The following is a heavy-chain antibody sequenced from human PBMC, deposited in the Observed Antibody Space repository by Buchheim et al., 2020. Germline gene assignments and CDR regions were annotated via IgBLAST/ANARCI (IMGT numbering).Heavy chain of an antibody. V-gene: IGHV4-4*02. D-gene: IGHD6-6*01. CDR2: IYHSGNT. J-gene: IGHJ4*02. CDR3: ARAPYSSSSPRVEY. CDR1: GGSISSSNW. Sequence: QVRLQESGPGLVKPSGTLSLTCAVSGGSISSSNWWSWVRQPPGKGLEWIGEIYHSGNTNYNPSLKSRVTTSVDKSKNQFSLKLNSMTAADTAVYYCARAPYSSSSPRVEYWGQGTL.